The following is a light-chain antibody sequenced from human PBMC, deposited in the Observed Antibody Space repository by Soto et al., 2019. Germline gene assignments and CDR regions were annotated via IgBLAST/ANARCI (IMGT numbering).Light chain of an antibody. CDR2: EVS. V-gene: IGLV2-14*01. J-gene: IGLJ1*01. Sequence: QSVLTQPASVSGSPGQSIAISCTGTKSDIGSYNYVSWYQQHPGKAPKLMIHEVSNRPSGVSDRFSGSKSGNTASLTISGLQADDEADYYCSSHTTYSTRVFGTGNKLTVL. CDR3: SSHTTYSTRV. CDR1: KSDIGSYNY.